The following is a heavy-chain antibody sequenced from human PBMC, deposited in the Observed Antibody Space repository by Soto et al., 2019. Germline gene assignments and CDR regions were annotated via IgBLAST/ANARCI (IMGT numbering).Heavy chain of an antibody. Sequence: SVKVSCKASGGTFSSYAISWVRQAPGQGLEWMGGIIPIFSTANYAQKFQGRVTITADESTSTAYMELSSLRSEDTAVYYCARAYQDYYDSSGYFPSFYYWGQGTRVTVSP. CDR2: IIPIFSTA. V-gene: IGHV1-69*13. J-gene: IGHJ4*02. CDR1: GGTFSSYA. CDR3: ARAYQDYYDSSGYFPSFYY. D-gene: IGHD3-22*01.